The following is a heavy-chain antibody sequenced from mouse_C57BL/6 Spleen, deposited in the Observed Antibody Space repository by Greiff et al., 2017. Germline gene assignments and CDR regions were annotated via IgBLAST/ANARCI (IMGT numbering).Heavy chain of an antibody. Sequence: QVQLQQSGAELVRPGASVTLSCKASGYTFTDYELHWVKQTPVHGLEWIGAIDPETGGTAYNQKFKGKDILTADKSSSTAYMELRSLTSEDSAVYYCTREVATNAMDYWGQGTSVTVSS. CDR3: TREVATNAMDY. J-gene: IGHJ4*01. D-gene: IGHD1-1*01. CDR2: IDPETGGT. CDR1: GYTFTDYE. V-gene: IGHV1-15*01.